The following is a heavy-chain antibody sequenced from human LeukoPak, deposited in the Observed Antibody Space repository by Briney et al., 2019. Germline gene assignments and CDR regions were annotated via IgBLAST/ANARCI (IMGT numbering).Heavy chain of an antibody. CDR1: GGSISSSSYY. V-gene: IGHV4-39*01. Sequence: PSETLSLTCTVPGGSISSSSYYWGWIRQPPGKGLEWIGSIYYSGGTYYNPSLKSRVTISVDTSKNQFSLKLSSVTAADTAVYYCARRSARADYWGQGTLVTVSS. J-gene: IGHJ4*02. CDR2: IYYSGGT. CDR3: ARRSARADY.